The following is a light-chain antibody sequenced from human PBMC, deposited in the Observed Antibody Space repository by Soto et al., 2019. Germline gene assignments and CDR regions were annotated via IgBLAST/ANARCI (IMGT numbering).Light chain of an antibody. CDR3: QQYKNWPPIN. Sequence: EIVMTQSPATLSVSPGERATLSCRASQSVSSNLAWYQQKPGQAHRLLIYGASTRATGIPARFSGSGSGTEFTLTISSRQSEDFAGNYCQQYKNWPPINFGQGTRLEIK. V-gene: IGKV3-15*01. J-gene: IGKJ5*01. CDR2: GAS. CDR1: QSVSSN.